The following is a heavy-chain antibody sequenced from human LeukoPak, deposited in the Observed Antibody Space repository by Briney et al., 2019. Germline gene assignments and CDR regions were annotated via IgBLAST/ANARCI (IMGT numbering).Heavy chain of an antibody. CDR3: ARVTNYYFDY. CDR1: GYTSTSYH. Sequence: RASVKVSCKASGYTSTSYHMHWVRQAPGQGLDWMGILNPAGGSTTYAQKFQGRVTMTRDTSTTTVYMELSSLRSEDTAVYYCARVTNYYFDYWGQGTLVTVSS. CDR2: LNPAGGST. D-gene: IGHD1-1*01. V-gene: IGHV1-46*01. J-gene: IGHJ4*02.